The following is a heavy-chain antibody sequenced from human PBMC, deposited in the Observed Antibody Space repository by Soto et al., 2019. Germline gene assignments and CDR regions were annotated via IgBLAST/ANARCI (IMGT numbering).Heavy chain of an antibody. D-gene: IGHD3-3*01. V-gene: IGHV4-59*01. CDR2: IYYSGSI. Sequence: LSLTCTVSGGAMNNYYWSWIRQPPGRGLEWIGYIYYSGSINYDPSLESRVAMSVDTSKNQFSLKLTSVTAADTAVYYCARGWFWSGSFNRFDPWGQGILVTVSS. CDR1: GGAMNNYY. J-gene: IGHJ5*02. CDR3: ARGWFWSGSFNRFDP.